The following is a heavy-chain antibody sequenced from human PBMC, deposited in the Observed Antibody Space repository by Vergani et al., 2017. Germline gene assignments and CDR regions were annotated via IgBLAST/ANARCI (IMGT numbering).Heavy chain of an antibody. CDR3: AKANPRNSGYDYLYYYHAMDV. J-gene: IGHJ6*02. Sequence: EVQLLESGGDLVQPGGSLRLSCAASGFTFNHYAMNWVRQAPGKGLGCVSGISGSGGSTYYAGSVKGRYTISRDSSKNTLYLQMNSLSAGDTAVYYCAKANPRNSGYDYLYYYHAMDVWGQGTTVTVSS. CDR2: ISGSGGST. V-gene: IGHV3-23*01. CDR1: GFTFNHYA. D-gene: IGHD5-12*01.